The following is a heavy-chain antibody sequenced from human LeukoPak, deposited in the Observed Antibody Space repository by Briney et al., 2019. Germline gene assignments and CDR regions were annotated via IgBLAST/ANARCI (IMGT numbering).Heavy chain of an antibody. CDR1: GFTFSSSW. CDR3: ARGGRPDY. Sequence: GGSLRLSCAASGFTFSSSWMSWVRQAPGKGLECVANIKEDGREKYYVDSVKGRFTISRDNAKNSLYLQMSSLRAEDTAVYYCARGGRPDYWGQGTLVTVSS. CDR2: IKEDGREK. J-gene: IGHJ4*02. V-gene: IGHV3-7*01. D-gene: IGHD3-10*01.